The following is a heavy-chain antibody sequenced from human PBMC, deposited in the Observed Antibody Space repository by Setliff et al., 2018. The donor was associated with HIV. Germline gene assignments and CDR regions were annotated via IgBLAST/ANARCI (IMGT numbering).Heavy chain of an antibody. V-gene: IGHV1-69*10. J-gene: IGHJ4*02. D-gene: IGHD3-16*01. CDR2: AIPMLGIA. CDR3: ARSSYYDVNSPFDY. CDR1: GGTFSSYV. Sequence: SVKVSCKASGGTFSSYVINWVRQAPGQGLEWMGGAIPMLGIANHVHKFQGRVTITADKSTSAAYMELNSLRSEDTAVYYCARSSYYDVNSPFDYWGQGTRVTVSS.